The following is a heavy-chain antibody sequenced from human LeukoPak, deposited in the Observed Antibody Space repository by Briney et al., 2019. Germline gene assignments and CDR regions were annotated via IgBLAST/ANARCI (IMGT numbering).Heavy chain of an antibody. CDR2: INAGNDKT. CDR1: GYTFTGYY. Sequence: ASVKVSCKASGYTFTGYYMHWVRQAPGQGLEWMGWINAGNDKTKYSQKFQGRVTITRDASASTAYMELSSLRSEDAAVYYCASGDLGYCSSTSCPTRGNAFDAWGQGTMVTVSS. D-gene: IGHD2-2*01. J-gene: IGHJ3*01. CDR3: ASGDLGYCSSTSCPTRGNAFDA. V-gene: IGHV1-3*01.